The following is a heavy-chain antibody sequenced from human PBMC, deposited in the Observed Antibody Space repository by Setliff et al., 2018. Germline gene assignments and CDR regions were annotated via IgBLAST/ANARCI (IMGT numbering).Heavy chain of an antibody. CDR1: GFTFSTYV. Sequence: PGGSLRLSCAASGFTFSTYVMTWVRQAPGKGLEWVSFIHGEGINTYYADSVKGRFTISRDNSKNTLFLQMNSLRADDTAVYYRMKKIIAGGGPPYDYFDYWGQGTLVTVSS. CDR2: IHGEGINT. J-gene: IGHJ4*02. V-gene: IGHV3-23*01. CDR3: MKKIIAGGGPPYDYFDY. D-gene: IGHD1-26*01.